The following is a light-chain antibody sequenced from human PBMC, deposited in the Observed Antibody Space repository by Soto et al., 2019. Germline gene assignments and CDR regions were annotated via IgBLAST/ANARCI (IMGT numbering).Light chain of an antibody. J-gene: IGKJ4*01. CDR3: QQSYSTPLT. CDR1: QSISSY. CDR2: AAS. Sequence: DIQMTQSPSSLSASVGDRVTITCRASQSISSYLNWYQQKPGKAPKLLIYAASSLQSGVPSRFSGSESGTDFTLTISSLQPEYFATYYCQQSYSTPLTFGGGTKVEIK. V-gene: IGKV1-39*01.